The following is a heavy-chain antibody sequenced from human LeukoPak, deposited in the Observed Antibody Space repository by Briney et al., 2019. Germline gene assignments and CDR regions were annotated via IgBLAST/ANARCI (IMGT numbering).Heavy chain of an antibody. V-gene: IGHV4-61*01. J-gene: IGHJ4*02. CDR2: IHYSGST. D-gene: IGHD1-7*01. Sequence: PSETLSLTCTVSGGSVSGGNYYCSWIRQSPGKGLEWIGYIHYSGSTVYNPSLKSRVTMSIDTSKNQFSLNLSSATAADTAVYYCTLTGSTGGYWGQGTLVTVSS. CDR3: TLTGSTGGY. CDR1: GGSVSGGNYY.